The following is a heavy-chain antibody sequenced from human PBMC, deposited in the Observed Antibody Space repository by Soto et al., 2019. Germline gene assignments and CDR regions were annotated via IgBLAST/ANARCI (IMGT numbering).Heavy chain of an antibody. V-gene: IGHV4-31*03. CDR3: ARDVTTTVTTSGGMDV. CDR2: IYYSGST. J-gene: IGHJ6*02. D-gene: IGHD4-17*01. CDR1: GGSISSGGYY. Sequence: SSETLSLTCTVSGGSISSGGYYWSWIRQHPGKGLEWIGYIYYSGSTYYNPSLKSRVTISVDTSKNQFSLKLSSVTAADTAVYYCARDVTTTVTTSGGMDVWGQGTTVTVSS.